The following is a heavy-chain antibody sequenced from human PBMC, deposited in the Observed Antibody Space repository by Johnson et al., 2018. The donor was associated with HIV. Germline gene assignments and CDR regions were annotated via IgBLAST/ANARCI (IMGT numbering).Heavy chain of an antibody. Sequence: LRLFCAASGFIVSSNYMRWVRPAPGKGLEWVSAISGSGGSTYYADSVKGRFTISRDNSKNTLYLQMNSLRAEDTALYYCASQLGATGAFDIWGQGTMVTVSS. CDR3: ASQLGATGAFDI. V-gene: IGHV3-23*01. CDR2: ISGSGGST. J-gene: IGHJ3*02. CDR1: GFIVSSNY. D-gene: IGHD1-26*01.